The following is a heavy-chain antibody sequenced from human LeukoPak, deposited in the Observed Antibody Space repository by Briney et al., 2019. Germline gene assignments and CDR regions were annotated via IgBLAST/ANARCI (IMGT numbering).Heavy chain of an antibody. CDR1: GFTFSSYA. J-gene: IGHJ6*02. D-gene: IGHD3-9*01. V-gene: IGHV3-30*04. CDR3: ARDVVRYFDWLRDLGYYYYYGMDV. CDR2: ISYDGSNK. Sequence: GGSLRLSCAASGFTFSSYAMHWVRQAPGKGLEWVAVISYDGSNKYYAHSVKGRFTISRDNSKNTLYLQMNSLRAEDTAVYYCARDVVRYFDWLRDLGYYYYYGMDVWGQGTTVTVSS.